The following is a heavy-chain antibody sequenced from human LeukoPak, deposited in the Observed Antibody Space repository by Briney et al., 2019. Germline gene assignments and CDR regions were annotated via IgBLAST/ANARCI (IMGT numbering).Heavy chain of an antibody. V-gene: IGHV3-53*01. D-gene: IGHD3-22*01. CDR2: IYSGGST. CDR3: ARGTYYYDSSGYYGLPYFDY. Sequence: GGSLRLSCAASGFTFSSNYMSWVRQAPGKGLEWVSVIYSGGSTYYADSVKGRFTISRDNSKNTLYLQMNSLRAEDTAVYYCARGTYYYDSSGYYGLPYFDYWGQGTLVTVSS. CDR1: GFTFSSNY. J-gene: IGHJ4*02.